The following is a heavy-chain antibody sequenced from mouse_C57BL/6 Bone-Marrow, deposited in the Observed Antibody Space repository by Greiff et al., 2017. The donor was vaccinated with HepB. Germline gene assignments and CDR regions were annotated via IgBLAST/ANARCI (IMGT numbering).Heavy chain of an antibody. Sequence: VQLQQSGAELVRPGASVKLSCTASGFNIKDYYMHWVKQRPEQGLEWIGRIDPEDGDTEYAPKFQGKATMTADTSSNPAYLQLSSLTSEDTAVYYCTTDGYYPWFAYWGQGTLVTVSA. V-gene: IGHV14-1*01. J-gene: IGHJ3*01. D-gene: IGHD2-3*01. CDR3: TTDGYYPWFAY. CDR2: IDPEDGDT. CDR1: GFNIKDYY.